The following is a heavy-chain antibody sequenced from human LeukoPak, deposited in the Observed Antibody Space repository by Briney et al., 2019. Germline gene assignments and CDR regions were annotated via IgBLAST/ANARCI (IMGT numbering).Heavy chain of an antibody. D-gene: IGHD2-2*01. Sequence: SETLSLTCTVSGGSISSHYWSWIRQPPGKGLEWIGYIYYSGSTNYNPSLKSRVTISVDTSKNQFSLKLSSVTAADTAVYYCAGVVPEDYYYYYYMDVWGKGTTVTVSS. CDR3: AGVVPEDYYYYYYMDV. CDR2: IYYSGST. V-gene: IGHV4-59*11. CDR1: GGSISSHY. J-gene: IGHJ6*03.